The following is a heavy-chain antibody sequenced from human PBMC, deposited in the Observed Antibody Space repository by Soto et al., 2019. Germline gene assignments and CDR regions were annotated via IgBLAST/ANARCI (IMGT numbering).Heavy chain of an antibody. CDR3: ARDDAAAGPLVDYYYGMDV. Sequence: SVKVSCKASGGTFSSYATSWVRQAPGQGLEWMGGIIPIFGTANYAQKFQGRVTITADESTSTAYIELSSLRSEDTAVYYCARDDAAAGPLVDYYYGMDVWGQGTTVTVSS. CDR1: GGTFSSYA. D-gene: IGHD6-13*01. J-gene: IGHJ6*02. CDR2: IIPIFGTA. V-gene: IGHV1-69*13.